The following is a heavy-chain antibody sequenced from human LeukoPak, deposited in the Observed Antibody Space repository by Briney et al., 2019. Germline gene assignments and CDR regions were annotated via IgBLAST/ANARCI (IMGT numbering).Heavy chain of an antibody. CDR3: ARVGSGTADY. CDR2: IRSKDYGGKT. D-gene: IGHD6-19*01. J-gene: IGHJ4*02. V-gene: IGHV3-49*04. CDR1: GFTFGDYA. Sequence: GRSLRLSCTASGFTFGDYAMSWVRQAPGKGLEWVGFIRSKDYGGKTAYAASVNGRFTISRDDSKTIAYLQMNSLKTEDTALYYCARVGSGTADYWGRGTLVTVSS.